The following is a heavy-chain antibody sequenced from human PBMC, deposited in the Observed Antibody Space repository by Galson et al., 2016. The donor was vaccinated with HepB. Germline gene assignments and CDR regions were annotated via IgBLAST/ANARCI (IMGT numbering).Heavy chain of an antibody. CDR3: ARVSLLYDSNGYSGPYYFDY. V-gene: IGHV1-46*01. J-gene: IGHJ4*02. D-gene: IGHD3-22*01. Sequence: SVKVSCKASGYTFISYYLHWVRQAPGQGLEWMGMINSSGGTASYTERFQGRVTMTRDTSTSTVYMELSSLRSEATAVYYCARVSLLYDSNGYSGPYYFDYWGQGSLVTVSS. CDR1: GYTFISYY. CDR2: INSSGGTA.